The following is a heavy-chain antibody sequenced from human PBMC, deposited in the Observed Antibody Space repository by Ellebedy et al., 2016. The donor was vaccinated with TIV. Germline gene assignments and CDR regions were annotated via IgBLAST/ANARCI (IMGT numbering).Heavy chain of an antibody. CDR1: GGSISSGGYS. V-gene: IGHV4-30-2*01. J-gene: IGHJ4*02. CDR2: IYHIGST. Sequence: MPSETLSLTCAVSGGSISSGGYSWSWIRQPPGKGLEWIGYIYHIGSTYYNPSLKSRVTISVDRSKNQFSLKLSSVTAADTAVYYCARGRIQLDYWGQGTLVPVSS. CDR3: ARGRIQLDY.